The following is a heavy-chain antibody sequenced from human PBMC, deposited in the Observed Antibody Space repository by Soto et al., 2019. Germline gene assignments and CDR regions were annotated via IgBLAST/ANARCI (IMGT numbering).Heavy chain of an antibody. CDR2: IYSGGST. CDR3: ATSRGSSGWFDP. Sequence: GGSLRLSCAASGFTVSSNYMSWVRQAPGKGLEWVSVIYSGGSTYYADSVKGRFTISRDNSKNKLYLQMNSLRAEDTAVYYCATSRGSSGWFDPWGQGTLVTVSS. D-gene: IGHD6-6*01. CDR1: GFTVSSNY. V-gene: IGHV3-66*01. J-gene: IGHJ5*02.